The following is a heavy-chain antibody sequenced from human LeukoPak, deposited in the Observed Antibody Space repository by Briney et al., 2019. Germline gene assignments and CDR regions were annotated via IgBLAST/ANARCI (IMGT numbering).Heavy chain of an antibody. CDR3: ARALYNRGWYPDYFDS. J-gene: IGHJ4*02. CDR1: GFTFSSYW. V-gene: IGHV3-7*01. CDR2: IKQDGSEK. Sequence: GGSLRLSCAASGFTFSSYWMSWVHQAPGKGLEWVANIKQDGSEKYYVDSVKGRFTISRDNAKNSLYLQMSSLRAEDTAIYYCARALYNRGWYPDYFDSWGRGALVTVSS. D-gene: IGHD6-19*01.